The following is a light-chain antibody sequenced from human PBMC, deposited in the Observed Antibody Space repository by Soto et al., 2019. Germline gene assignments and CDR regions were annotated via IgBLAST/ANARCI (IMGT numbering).Light chain of an antibody. CDR2: EVS. CDR3: SSYTSSSTLVV. CDR1: SSDVGGYNY. J-gene: IGLJ2*01. V-gene: IGLV2-14*01. Sequence: QSALTQPASVSGSPGQSITISCTGTSSDVGGYNYVSWYQQHPGKAPKLMIYEVSNRPSGVSNRVSGSKSGNTASLTISGRQAEDEAEYYCSSYTSSSTLVVFGGGTKLTVL.